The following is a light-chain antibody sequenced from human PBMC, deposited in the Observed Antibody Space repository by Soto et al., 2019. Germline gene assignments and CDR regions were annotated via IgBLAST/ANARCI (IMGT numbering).Light chain of an antibody. V-gene: IGKV1-5*01. CDR2: DVS. CDR1: QSLNER. CDR3: QRYYYYST. Sequence: DIQMTQSPSTLSSSIGARVTITCRASQSLNERLAWYQQRPGHAPNLLIYDVSTLETGVPSRFSGTGSETEFTLTISGQQPDDFATYYCQRYYYYSTFGPGTKVEIK. J-gene: IGKJ1*01.